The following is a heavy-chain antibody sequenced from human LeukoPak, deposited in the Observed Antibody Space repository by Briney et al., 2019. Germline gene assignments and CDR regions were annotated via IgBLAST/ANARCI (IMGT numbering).Heavy chain of an antibody. Sequence: ASVKVSCKASGYTFTSYYMHWVRQAPGQGLEWMGIINPSGGSTSYAQKFQGRVTMTRDTSTSTVYMELSSLRSEDTAVYYCARERAAAGVEYYFDYWGQGTLVTVSS. CDR1: GYTFTSYY. J-gene: IGHJ4*02. CDR3: ARERAAAGVEYYFDY. D-gene: IGHD6-13*01. CDR2: INPSGGST. V-gene: IGHV1-46*01.